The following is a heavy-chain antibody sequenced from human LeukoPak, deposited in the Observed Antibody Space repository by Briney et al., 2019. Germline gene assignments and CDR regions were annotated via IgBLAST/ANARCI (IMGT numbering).Heavy chain of an antibody. V-gene: IGHV1-8*03. Sequence: ASVKVSCKASGYTFTSYDINWVRQATGQGLEWIGWMNPNSGNTGCAQKFQGRVTITRNISISTAYMELSGLRSDDTAVYYCARVRHCSSTSCSWFDPWGQGTLVTVSS. J-gene: IGHJ5*02. CDR1: GYTFTSYD. CDR2: MNPNSGNT. D-gene: IGHD2-2*01. CDR3: ARVRHCSSTSCSWFDP.